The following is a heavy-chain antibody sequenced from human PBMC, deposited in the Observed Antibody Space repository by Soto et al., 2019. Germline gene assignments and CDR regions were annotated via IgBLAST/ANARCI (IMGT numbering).Heavy chain of an antibody. Sequence: QVQLVESGGGMVKPGGSLRLSCASSGFTFSDHYMSWIRRSPGKGLEFLSYISPRTTYKNYADSVKGRFTISRDNAKNLMYLQLTSLRAEDTAIYYCSRGGGGGLFDLWGQGTFVTVSS. J-gene: IGHJ4*02. D-gene: IGHD2-21*01. V-gene: IGHV3-11*06. CDR2: ISPRTTYK. CDR1: GFTFSDHY. CDR3: SRGGGGGLFDL.